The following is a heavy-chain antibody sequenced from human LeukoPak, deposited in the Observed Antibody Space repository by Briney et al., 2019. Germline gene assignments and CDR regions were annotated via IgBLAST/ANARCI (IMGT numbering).Heavy chain of an antibody. V-gene: IGHV3-7*01. CDR2: IRQDGSDK. D-gene: IGHD4-23*01. CDR1: GFTFSSYW. Sequence: PGGSLRLSCAASGFTFSSYWMNWVRQAPGKGLEWVANIRQDGSDKYYVDSVKGRFTISRDNAKNSLYLQMNSLRAEDTAMYYCARDPPDGGTGDSDLWGQGTLVTVSS. CDR3: ARDPPDGGTGDSDL. J-gene: IGHJ5*02.